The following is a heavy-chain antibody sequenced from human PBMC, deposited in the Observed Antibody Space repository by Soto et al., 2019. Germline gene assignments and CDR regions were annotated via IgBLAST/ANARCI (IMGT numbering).Heavy chain of an antibody. CDR1: GFTFSSYA. Sequence: GGSLRLSCAASGFTFSSYAMHWVRQAPGKGLEWVAVISYDGSNKYYADSVKGRFTISRDNSKNTLYLQMNSLRAEDTAVYYCARVTSYSSGWRTTRDYYYYGMDVWGQGTTVTVSS. D-gene: IGHD6-19*01. V-gene: IGHV3-30-3*01. CDR3: ARVTSYSSGWRTTRDYYYYGMDV. J-gene: IGHJ6*02. CDR2: ISYDGSNK.